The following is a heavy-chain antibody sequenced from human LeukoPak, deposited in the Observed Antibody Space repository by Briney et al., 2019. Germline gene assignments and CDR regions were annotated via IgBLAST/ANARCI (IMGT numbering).Heavy chain of an antibody. CDR1: GFTFSSYS. J-gene: IGHJ4*02. D-gene: IGHD6-25*01. CDR3: ARDEGIAATSNFDY. CDR2: ISCSSYI. V-gene: IGHV3-21*01. Sequence: GGSLRLSCAASGFTFSSYSMNWVRQAAGKGLEWVSSISCSSYIYYSDSVKGRFTISRDNAKNSLYLHMNSLRAEDTAVYYRARDEGIAATSNFDYWGQGTLVTVSS.